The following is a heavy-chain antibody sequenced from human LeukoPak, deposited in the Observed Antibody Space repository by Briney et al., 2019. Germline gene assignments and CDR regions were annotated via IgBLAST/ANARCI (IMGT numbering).Heavy chain of an antibody. CDR2: IPYSGST. D-gene: IGHD3-10*01. CDR3: ARCKDYYVSGSYYKTFDY. J-gene: IGHJ4*02. CDR1: GDSISSSSYY. Sequence: SETLSLTCTVSGDSISSSSYYWGWLRQPPGKGLEWIGSIPYSGSTYYNPSLKSRVTISVDTSKNQFSLKLSSVTAADTAVYYCARCKDYYVSGSYYKTFDYWGQGTLVTVSS. V-gene: IGHV4-39*07.